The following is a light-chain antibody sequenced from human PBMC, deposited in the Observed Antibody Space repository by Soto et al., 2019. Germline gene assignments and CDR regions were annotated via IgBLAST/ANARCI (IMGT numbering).Light chain of an antibody. V-gene: IGLV2-14*01. CDR2: DVS. CDR3: CSYTTSNTRQIV. Sequence: QSALTQPASVSGSPGQSLTISCTGTSSDVGGYNYVSWYQQQPGKAPKFMIYDVSNRPSGVSNRFSGSKSGNTASLTISGLQAEDEADYYCCSYTTSNTRQIVFGTVSKVTVL. J-gene: IGLJ1*01. CDR1: SSDVGGYNY.